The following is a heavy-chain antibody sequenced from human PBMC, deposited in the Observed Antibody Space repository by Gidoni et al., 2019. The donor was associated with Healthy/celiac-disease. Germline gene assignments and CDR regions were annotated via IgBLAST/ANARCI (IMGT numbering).Heavy chain of an antibody. CDR2: INPTSGGT. CDR1: GYTFTGYY. D-gene: IGHD2-15*01. Sequence: QVQLVQSGAEVKKPGASVKVSCKASGYTFTGYYMHWVRQAPGQGLEWMGWINPTSGGTNYAQKFQGWVTMTRDTSISTAYMELSRLRSDDTAVYYCAREKGYCSGGSCYPGSFDYWGQGTLVTVSS. V-gene: IGHV1-2*04. J-gene: IGHJ4*02. CDR3: AREKGYCSGGSCYPGSFDY.